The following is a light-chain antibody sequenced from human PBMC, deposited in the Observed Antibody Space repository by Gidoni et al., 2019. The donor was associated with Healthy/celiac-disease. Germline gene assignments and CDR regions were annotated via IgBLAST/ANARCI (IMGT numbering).Light chain of an antibody. Sequence: DIQMTQSPSTLSASVGDRVTITCRASQSISSWLAWYQQKPGKAPKLLIYKASSLESGVPSRFSGSGSGTEFNLTSSSLQPDDFATYYCQQYNSYSGYSFGQGTKLEIK. CDR1: QSISSW. CDR3: QQYNSYSGYS. V-gene: IGKV1-5*03. J-gene: IGKJ2*03. CDR2: KAS.